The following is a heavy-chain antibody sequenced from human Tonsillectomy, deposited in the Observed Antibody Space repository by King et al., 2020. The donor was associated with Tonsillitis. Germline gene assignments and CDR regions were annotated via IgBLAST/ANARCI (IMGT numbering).Heavy chain of an antibody. Sequence: LQLQESGPGLVKPSQTLSLTCTVSGASISSAGYYWSWIRQHPGKGLEWIGYISYSGNTFYNPSLKSRLIISVDTSKNQFSLKVYSVNTADTAVYYCASTSPPYYYYYMDVWGRGTTVIVSS. CDR2: ISYSGNT. J-gene: IGHJ6*03. V-gene: IGHV4-31*03. CDR1: GASISSAGYY. D-gene: IGHD3-3*01. CDR3: ASTSPPYYYYYMDV.